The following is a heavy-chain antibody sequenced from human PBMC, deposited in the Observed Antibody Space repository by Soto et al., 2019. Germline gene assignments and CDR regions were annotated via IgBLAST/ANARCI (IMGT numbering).Heavy chain of an antibody. CDR3: ARDPKTSGGQHWAFNYFDS. Sequence: PRESLRLPCAASGFSFSISPSHWVRQAPCKGPEWVELKSYYGNNKFHADSVKGRFTIARDNSESKLYLQVDSLRPEDAAVYYCARDPKTSGGQHWAFNYFDSWGQGTLVTVSS. V-gene: IGHV3-30-3*01. CDR2: KSYYGNNK. CDR1: GFSFSISP. D-gene: IGHD7-27*01. J-gene: IGHJ4*02.